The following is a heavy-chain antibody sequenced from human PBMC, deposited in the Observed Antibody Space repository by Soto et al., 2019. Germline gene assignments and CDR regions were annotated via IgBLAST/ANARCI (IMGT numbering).Heavy chain of an antibody. CDR2: ITDNGGDA. CDR1: GLTFGDRA. V-gene: IGHV3-23*01. CDR3: GKERRGRGWFVCNY. D-gene: IGHD6-19*01. J-gene: IGHJ4*02. Sequence: PGGSLRLSCVASGLTFGDRAMSWVRQAPGEGLQWVATITDNGGDAKYADSVKGRFSISRDNSRNTVYLQRSRLRADDTAVYYCGKERRGRGWFVCNYWGQGIVVTGSS.